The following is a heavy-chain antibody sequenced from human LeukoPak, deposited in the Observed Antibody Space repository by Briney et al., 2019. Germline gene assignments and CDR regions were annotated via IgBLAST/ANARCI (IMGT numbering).Heavy chain of an antibody. Sequence: PGGSLRLSCAASGFTVGNNYMDWVRQAPGKGLEWVSVIYSVGTTYYADSVRGRFTISRDPSKNTLYLQMDSLRVDDTGVYYCAGSIAYCGGDCRLGDHWGQGTLVTVSS. D-gene: IGHD2-21*02. J-gene: IGHJ4*02. V-gene: IGHV3-66*01. CDR2: IYSVGTT. CDR3: AGSIAYCGGDCRLGDH. CDR1: GFTVGNNY.